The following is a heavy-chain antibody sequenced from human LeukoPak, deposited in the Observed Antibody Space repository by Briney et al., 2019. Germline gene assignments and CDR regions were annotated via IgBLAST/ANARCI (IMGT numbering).Heavy chain of an antibody. V-gene: IGHV3-7*01. CDR2: INEDGSEK. J-gene: IGHJ4*02. Sequence: GGSLRLSCAASAFTFSRYWTTWVRQAPGKGLEWVANINEDGSEKYYLDSVRGRFAISRDNAKNSLYLQMDSLRAEDTAVYYCARLFVYGSGAEAFDYWGQGALVTVSS. D-gene: IGHD3-10*01. CDR3: ARLFVYGSGAEAFDY. CDR1: AFTFSRYW.